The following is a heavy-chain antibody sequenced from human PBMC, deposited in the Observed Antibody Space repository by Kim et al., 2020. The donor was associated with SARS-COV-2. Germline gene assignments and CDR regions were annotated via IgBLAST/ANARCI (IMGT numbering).Heavy chain of an antibody. D-gene: IGHD2-15*01. CDR3: ARVHCSGGSCLSYQGFDP. V-gene: IGHV4-30-2*04. Sequence: SRVTISVDTSKNQFSLKLSSVTAADTAVYYCARVHCSGGSCLSYQGFDPWGQGTLVTVSS. J-gene: IGHJ5*02.